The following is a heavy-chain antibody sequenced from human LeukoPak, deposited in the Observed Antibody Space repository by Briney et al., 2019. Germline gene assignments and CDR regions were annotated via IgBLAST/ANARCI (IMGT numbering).Heavy chain of an antibody. V-gene: IGHV3-21*01. CDR3: ARVGVAAAGGYWYFDL. CDR1: GFTFSSYS. Sequence: GGSLRLSCAASGFTFSSYSMNWVRQAPGKGLEWVSSTSSSSSYIYYADSVKGRFTISRDNAKNSLYLQMNSLRAEDTAVYYCARVGVAAAGGYWYFDLWGRGTLVTVSS. D-gene: IGHD6-13*01. J-gene: IGHJ2*01. CDR2: TSSSSSYI.